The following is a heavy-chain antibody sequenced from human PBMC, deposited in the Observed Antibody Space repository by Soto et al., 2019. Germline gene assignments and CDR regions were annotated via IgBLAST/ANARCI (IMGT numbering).Heavy chain of an antibody. CDR3: ARDSRSSSWYGWFDA. J-gene: IGHJ5*02. CDR1: GGSVSSGSYY. Sequence: QVQLQESGPGLVKPSETLSLTCTVSGGSVSSGSYYWSWIRQPPGKGLDWIGYIYYSGSTNYNPSLKSRVTISVDTSKNQFSLKLSSVTAADTAVYYCARDSRSSSWYGWFDAWGQGTLVTVSS. CDR2: IYYSGST. V-gene: IGHV4-61*01. D-gene: IGHD6-13*01.